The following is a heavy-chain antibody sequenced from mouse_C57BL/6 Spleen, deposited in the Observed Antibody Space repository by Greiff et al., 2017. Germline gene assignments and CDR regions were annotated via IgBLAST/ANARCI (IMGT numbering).Heavy chain of an antibody. V-gene: IGHV1-72*01. J-gene: IGHJ3*01. Sequence: VQLQQPGAELVKPGASVKLSCKASGYTFTSYWMHWVKQRPGRGLEWIGRIDTNSGGTKYNEKFKSKATLTVDKPSSTAYMQLSSLTSEEAAVYYCAIGGDDGYYVSPWFAYWGQGTLVTVSA. CDR1: GYTFTSYW. D-gene: IGHD2-3*01. CDR2: IDTNSGGT. CDR3: AIGGDDGYYVSPWFAY.